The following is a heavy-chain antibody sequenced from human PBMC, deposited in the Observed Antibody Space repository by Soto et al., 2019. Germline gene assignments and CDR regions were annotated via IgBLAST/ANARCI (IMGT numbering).Heavy chain of an antibody. CDR2: LYHSGST. CDR1: GGSISSSNW. D-gene: IGHD3-22*01. V-gene: IGHV4-4*02. CDR3: ARILHYYDSSGYYYESLYYYGMDD. J-gene: IGHJ6*02. Sequence: SETLSLTCAVSGGSISSSNWWSWVRQPPGKGVEWVGELYHSGSTNYNPSLKSRVTISVDKSKNQFSLKLSSVTAADTAVYYCARILHYYDSSGYYYESLYYYGMDDWGQGTTVTVSS.